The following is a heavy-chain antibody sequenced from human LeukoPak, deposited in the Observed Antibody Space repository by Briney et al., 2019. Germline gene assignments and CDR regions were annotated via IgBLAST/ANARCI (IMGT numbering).Heavy chain of an antibody. Sequence: GASVKVSCEASGYPFTIYDLNWVRQAPGQGLEWMGWVNPNTGDTVYAQKFRGRVAMTRDTSIGTAYMELSSLTSEDTAIYYCARGAIFGVTIRGYGMDVWGQGTTVTVSS. D-gene: IGHD3-3*01. CDR3: ARGAIFGVTIRGYGMDV. CDR1: GYPFTIYD. CDR2: VNPNTGDT. V-gene: IGHV1-8*01. J-gene: IGHJ6*02.